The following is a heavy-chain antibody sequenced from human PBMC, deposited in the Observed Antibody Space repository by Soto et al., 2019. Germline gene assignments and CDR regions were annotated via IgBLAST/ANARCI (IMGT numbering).Heavy chain of an antibody. D-gene: IGHD4-17*01. J-gene: IGHJ4*02. CDR3: ARHLSSYGDYGDYVYSFDY. Sequence: SETLSLTCTVSGGSISSSSYYWGWIRQPPGKGLEWIGSIYYSGGTYYNPSLKSRVTISVDTSKNQFSLKLSSVTAADTAVYYCARHLSSYGDYGDYVYSFDYWGQGTLVTVS. CDR2: IYYSGGT. CDR1: GGSISSSSYY. V-gene: IGHV4-39*01.